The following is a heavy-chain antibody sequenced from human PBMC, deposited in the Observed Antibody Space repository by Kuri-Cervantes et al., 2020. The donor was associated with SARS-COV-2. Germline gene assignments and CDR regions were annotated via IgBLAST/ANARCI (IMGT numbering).Heavy chain of an antibody. D-gene: IGHD6-13*01. CDR2: INHSGST. J-gene: IGHJ6*02. CDR3: VRGRRSSSWYGYYYYGMDV. Sequence: SETLSLTCAVYGGSFSGYYWSWIRQPPGKGLEWIGEINHSGSTNYNPSLKSRVTISVDTSKNQFSLKLSSVTAADTAVYYCVRGRRSSSWYGYYYYGMDVWGQGTTVTVSS. V-gene: IGHV4-34*01. CDR1: GGSFSGYY.